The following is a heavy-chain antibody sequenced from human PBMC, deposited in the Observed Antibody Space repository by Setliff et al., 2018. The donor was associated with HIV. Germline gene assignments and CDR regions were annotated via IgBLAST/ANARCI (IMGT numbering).Heavy chain of an antibody. J-gene: IGHJ6*03. D-gene: IGHD6-6*01. Sequence: PSETLSLTCSVSDGSTTGYHWNWIRQSAEKGLEWIGRMYYTGNTDYNPPLKSRVTMSVDTSKNQFSLKLSSVTAADTAVYYCASEAWTSYRSSSGYYYYYMDVWGKGTTVTVSS. V-gene: IGHV4-4*07. CDR2: MYYTGNT. CDR3: ASEAWTSYRSSSGYYYYYMDV. CDR1: DGSTTGYH.